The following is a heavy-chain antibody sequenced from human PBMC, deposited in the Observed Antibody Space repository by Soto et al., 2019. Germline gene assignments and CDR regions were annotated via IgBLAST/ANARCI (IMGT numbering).Heavy chain of an antibody. V-gene: IGHV3-74*01. Sequence: VQLVESGGGLVQPGGSLRLSCEASRFSLSTYWMYWVRQDPGKWLMWVSRMNSAGGIINYADSVKGRFTISRDNAKNTLYLQMNSLRTDDTAVYYCARDLGKYDRHYFDNWGQGTLVTVSS. CDR2: MNSAGGII. D-gene: IGHD3-9*01. J-gene: IGHJ4*02. CDR3: ARDLGKYDRHYFDN. CDR1: RFSLSTYW.